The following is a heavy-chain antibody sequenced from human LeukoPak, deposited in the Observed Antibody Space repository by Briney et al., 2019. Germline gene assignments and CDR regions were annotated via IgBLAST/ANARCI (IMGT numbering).Heavy chain of an antibody. CDR1: GFTFSSYS. D-gene: IGHD2-15*01. Sequence: GGSLRLSCAASGFTFSSYSMNWVRQAPGKGLEWVSSISSSSSYIYYADSVKGRFTISRDNAKNSLYLQMSSLRAEDTAVYYCARVGLGYCSGGSCYSPMDVWGQGTTVTVSS. V-gene: IGHV3-21*01. CDR3: ARVGLGYCSGGSCYSPMDV. CDR2: ISSSSSYI. J-gene: IGHJ6*02.